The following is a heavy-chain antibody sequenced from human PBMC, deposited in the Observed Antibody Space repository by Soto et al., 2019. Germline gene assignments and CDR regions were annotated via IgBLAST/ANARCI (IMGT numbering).Heavy chain of an antibody. CDR3: ARELTMIVDN. Sequence: QVQLVQSGAEVKKPGASVKVSCKASGYTFTSYDVNWVRQATGQGLEWMGWMNPNSGNTGYAQKFQGGVTMTRNTSISTAYMELSGLRSDDTAVYYCARELTMIVDNWGQGTLVAVSS. D-gene: IGHD3-22*01. V-gene: IGHV1-8*01. CDR2: MNPNSGNT. J-gene: IGHJ4*02. CDR1: GYTFTSYD.